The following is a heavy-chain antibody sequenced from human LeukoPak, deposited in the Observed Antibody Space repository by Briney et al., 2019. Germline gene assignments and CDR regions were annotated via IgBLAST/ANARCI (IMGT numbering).Heavy chain of an antibody. CDR3: ARTADSRSMVRGVITNWFDP. V-gene: IGHV1-69*13. CDR2: IIPIFGTA. Sequence: SVKVSCKASGYTFTSYGISWVRQAPGQGLEWMGGIIPIFGTANYAQKFQGRVTITADESTSTAYMELSSLRSEDTAVYYCARTADSRSMVRGVITNWFDPWGQGTLVTVSS. J-gene: IGHJ5*02. D-gene: IGHD3-10*01. CDR1: GYTFTSYG.